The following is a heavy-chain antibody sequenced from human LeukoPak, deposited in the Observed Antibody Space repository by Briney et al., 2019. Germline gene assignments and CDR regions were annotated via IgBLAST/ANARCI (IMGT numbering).Heavy chain of an antibody. CDR1: GYTFTGYY. D-gene: IGHD4-17*01. CDR3: ARLSVFTVPAPAFDI. J-gene: IGHJ3*02. CDR2: INPNSGGT. Sequence: ASVKVSGKASGYTFTGYYMHWVRQAPGQGLEWMGWINPNSGGTNYAQKFQGRVTMTRDTSISTAYMELSRLRSDDTAVYYCARLSVFTVPAPAFDIWGQGTMVTVSS. V-gene: IGHV1-2*02.